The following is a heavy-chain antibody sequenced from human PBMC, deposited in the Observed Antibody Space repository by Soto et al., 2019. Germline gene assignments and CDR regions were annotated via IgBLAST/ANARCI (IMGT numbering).Heavy chain of an antibody. J-gene: IGHJ4*02. Sequence: ASVKVSCKASGYTFTNYYMYWVRQAPGQGLQWMGMIIPSGGSTSYAQKFQGRVTMTRDTSTSTVYMELSSLRSEDTAVYYCARRVGDGYSYFDYWGQGTPVTVSS. CDR1: GYTFTNYY. CDR2: IIPSGGST. V-gene: IGHV1-46*01. D-gene: IGHD5-12*01. CDR3: ARRVGDGYSYFDY.